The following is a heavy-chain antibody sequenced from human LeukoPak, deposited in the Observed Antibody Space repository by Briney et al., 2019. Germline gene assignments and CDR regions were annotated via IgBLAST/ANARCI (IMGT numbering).Heavy chain of an antibody. V-gene: IGHV4-30-2*01. J-gene: IGHJ4*02. CDR1: GGSISSGGYY. CDR2: INHSGST. D-gene: IGHD4-11*01. CDR3: ARPLLAYSNYDPLGY. Sequence: SQTLSLTCTVSGGSISSGGYYWSWIRQPPGKGLEWIGEINHSGSTNYNPSLKSRVTISVDTSKNQFSLKLSSVTAADTAVYYCARPLLAYSNYDPLGYWGQGTLVTVSS.